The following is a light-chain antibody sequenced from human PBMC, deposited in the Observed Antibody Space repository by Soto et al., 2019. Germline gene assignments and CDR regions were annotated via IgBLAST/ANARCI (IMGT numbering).Light chain of an antibody. CDR2: LAS. CDR3: MQSLQTPA. CDR1: QSLQHSNGYNY. J-gene: IGKJ1*01. V-gene: IGKV2-28*01. Sequence: DIVMTQSPLSLPVTSGEPASISCRSSQSLQHSNGYNYLDWYLQKPGQSPQILIYLASNRASGVHDRFSGSGSGTDFTLKISRVEAEDVGVYYCMQSLQTPAFGQGTKVEIK.